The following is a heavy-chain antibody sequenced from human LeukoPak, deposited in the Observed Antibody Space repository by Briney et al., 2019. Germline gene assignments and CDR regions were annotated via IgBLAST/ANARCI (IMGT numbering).Heavy chain of an antibody. D-gene: IGHD5-12*01. CDR1: GYNFSTYD. J-gene: IGHJ6*03. V-gene: IGHV1-8*01. Sequence: ASVKVSCKASGYNFSTYDIHWVRQATGQGLEWMGWMNPTSDNAVYAQRFQGRLTMTANNSITTAYMELRSLRSEDTAVYYCARGGWQRLLHYYTMDVWGEGTTVTISS. CDR3: ARGGWQRLLHYYTMDV. CDR2: MNPTSDNA.